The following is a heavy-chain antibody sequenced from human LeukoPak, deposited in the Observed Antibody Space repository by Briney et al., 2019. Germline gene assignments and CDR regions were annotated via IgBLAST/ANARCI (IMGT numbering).Heavy chain of an antibody. CDR1: GFTFSSYG. CDR2: MSYDGSNK. D-gene: IGHD3-10*01. Sequence: GGSLRLSCAASGFTFSSYGMHWVRQAPGEGLEWVAVMSYDGSNKYYADSVKGRFTISRDNSKNTLYLQMNSLRAEDTAVYYCAKEHYYGSGSYYNIYYYYGMDVWGKGTTVTVSS. J-gene: IGHJ6*04. CDR3: AKEHYYGSGSYYNIYYYYGMDV. V-gene: IGHV3-30*18.